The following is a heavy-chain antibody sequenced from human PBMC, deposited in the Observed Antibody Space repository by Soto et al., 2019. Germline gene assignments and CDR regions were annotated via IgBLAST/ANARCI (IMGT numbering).Heavy chain of an antibody. J-gene: IGHJ4*02. V-gene: IGHV3-74*01. Sequence: PGGSLRLSCAASGFTFSTYWMHWVRQAPGKGQVWVSRITSDGITTTYADSVKCRFAISIDNAKNTLYLQMSSLRAEDTAVYYCARAGFGDYLDYWGQGTLVTVSS. D-gene: IGHD3-10*01. CDR3: ARAGFGDYLDY. CDR1: GFTFSTYW. CDR2: ITSDGITT.